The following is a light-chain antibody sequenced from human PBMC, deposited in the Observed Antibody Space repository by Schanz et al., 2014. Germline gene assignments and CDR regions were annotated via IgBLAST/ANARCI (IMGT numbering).Light chain of an antibody. Sequence: EIVLTQSPATLSLSPGERATLSCRASQSVSSRLAWYQQKPGQAPRRLIYDASNRATDFPARFSGSGSGTDFTLTISSLEPEDFAVYYCQQRSSWPWTFGQGTKVEIK. CDR2: DAS. CDR3: QQRSSWPWT. J-gene: IGKJ1*01. V-gene: IGKV3-11*01. CDR1: QSVSSR.